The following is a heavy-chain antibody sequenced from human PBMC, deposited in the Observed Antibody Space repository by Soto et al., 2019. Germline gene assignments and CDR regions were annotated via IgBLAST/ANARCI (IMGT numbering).Heavy chain of an antibody. CDR1: GFTFEDYA. CDR3: AKMVTWDSSGYYQGGFDC. Sequence: EMHLVESGGGLVQPGRSLTISCAASGFTFEDYAMHWVRQTPGKGLEWVSGISWNSANIIYADSVKGRLTISRDNAKNSLYLQMNSLRPEDTALYYCAKMVTWDSSGYYQGGFDCWGQRTLVTVSS. D-gene: IGHD3-22*01. V-gene: IGHV3-9*01. J-gene: IGHJ4*02. CDR2: ISWNSANI.